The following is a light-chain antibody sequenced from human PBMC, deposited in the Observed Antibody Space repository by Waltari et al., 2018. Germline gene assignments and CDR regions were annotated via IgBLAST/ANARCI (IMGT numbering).Light chain of an antibody. V-gene: IGKV1-5*03. CDR3: QQYDYYVT. CDR2: EAS. CDR1: QNINKW. Sequence: DIQMTQSPSTLSASLVDRFTITCRASQNINKWLAWYQQKPGKAPKLLISEASTLETGVPLRFSGSGSATEFTLTISSLQPDDFATYYCQQYDYYVTFGQGTRLEIK. J-gene: IGKJ5*01.